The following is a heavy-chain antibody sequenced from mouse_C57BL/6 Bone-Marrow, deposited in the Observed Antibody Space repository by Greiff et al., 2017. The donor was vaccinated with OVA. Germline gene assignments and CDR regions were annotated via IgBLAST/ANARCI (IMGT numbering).Heavy chain of an antibody. CDR3: ARCYYGSSPYFDV. CDR2: IYPGDGDT. CDR1: GYAFSSSW. J-gene: IGHJ1*03. D-gene: IGHD1-1*01. V-gene: IGHV1-82*01. Sequence: QVQLKQSGPELVKPGASVKISCKASGYAFSSSWMNWVKQRPGKGLEWIGRIYPGDGDTNYNGKFKGKATLTADKSSSTAYMQLSSLTSEDSAVYYCARCYYGSSPYFDVWGTGTTVTVSS.